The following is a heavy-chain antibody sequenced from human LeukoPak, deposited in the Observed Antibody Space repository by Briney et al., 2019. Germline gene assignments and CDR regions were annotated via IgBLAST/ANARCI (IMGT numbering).Heavy chain of an antibody. CDR3: AKGAYDYIEIAYFDS. D-gene: IGHD5-12*01. V-gene: IGHV3-23*01. CDR2: ISGSGGST. J-gene: IGHJ4*02. CDR1: GFTFSSYA. Sequence: PGGSLRLSCAASGFTFSSYAMSGVRQAPGKGLEWVSAISGSGGSTYYADSVKGRFTISRDNSKNTLYLQMNSLRAEDTAIYYCAKGAYDYIEIAYFDSWGQGTLVTVSS.